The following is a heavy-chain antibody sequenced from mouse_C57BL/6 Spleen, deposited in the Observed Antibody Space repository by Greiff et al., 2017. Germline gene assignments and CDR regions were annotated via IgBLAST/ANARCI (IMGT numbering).Heavy chain of an antibody. CDR3: ARQGTAPYYFDY. V-gene: IGHV1-61*01. CDR2: IYPSDSET. Sequence: QVQLQQPGAELVRPGSSVKLSCKASGYTFTSYWMDWVKQRPGQGLEWIGNIYPSDSETHYNQKFKDKATLTVDKSSSTAYMQLSSLTSEDSAFYYCARQGTAPYYFDYWGQGTTLTVSS. J-gene: IGHJ2*01. CDR1: GYTFTSYW. D-gene: IGHD3-3*01.